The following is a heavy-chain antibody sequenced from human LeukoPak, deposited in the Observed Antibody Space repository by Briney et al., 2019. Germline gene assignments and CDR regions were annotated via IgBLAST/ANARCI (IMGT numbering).Heavy chain of an antibody. D-gene: IGHD3-22*01. Sequence: GGSLRLSCAASGFTFSSYAMSWVRQAPGKGLEWVSAISGSGGSTYYADSVKGRFTISRDNSKNTLYLQMNSLRAEDTALYYCAKPGDSEYYDSSGYNHYFDYWGQGTLVTVSS. CDR2: ISGSGGST. V-gene: IGHV3-23*01. CDR3: AKPGDSEYYDSSGYNHYFDY. J-gene: IGHJ4*02. CDR1: GFTFSSYA.